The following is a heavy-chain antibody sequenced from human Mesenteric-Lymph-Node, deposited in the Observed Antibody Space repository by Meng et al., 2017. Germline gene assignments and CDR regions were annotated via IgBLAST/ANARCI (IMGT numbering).Heavy chain of an antibody. Sequence: SETLSLTCAVYGGSFSGYYWSWIRQPPGKGLEWIGEINHSGSTNYNPSLKSRVTISVDTSKNQFSLKLSSVTAADTAVYYCASCRSSWPYYYYGMDVWGQGTMVTVSS. CDR2: INHSGST. CDR1: GGSFSGYY. D-gene: IGHD6-13*01. J-gene: IGHJ6*02. V-gene: IGHV4-34*01. CDR3: ASCRSSWPYYYYGMDV.